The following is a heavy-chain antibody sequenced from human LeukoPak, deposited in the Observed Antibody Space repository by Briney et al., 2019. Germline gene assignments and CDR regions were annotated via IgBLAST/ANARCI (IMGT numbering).Heavy chain of an antibody. D-gene: IGHD5-18*01. CDR3: AAERGGYSYGSLDY. Sequence: SETLSLTCTVSGGSISSYYWSWIRQPPGKGLEWIGRIYTSGSTNYNPSLKSRVTMSVDTSKNQFSLKLSSVTAADTAVYYCAAERGGYSYGSLDYWGQGTLVTVSS. CDR1: GGSISSYY. J-gene: IGHJ4*02. V-gene: IGHV4-4*07. CDR2: IYTSGST.